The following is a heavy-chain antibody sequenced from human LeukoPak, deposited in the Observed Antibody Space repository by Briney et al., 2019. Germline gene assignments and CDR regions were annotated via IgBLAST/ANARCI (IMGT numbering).Heavy chain of an antibody. Sequence: ASVKVSCKVSGYTLTVLSMHWVRQAPGKGLEWMGGFDPEDGETIYAQKFQGRVTMTEDTSTDTAYMELSSLRSEDTAVYYCATCNPYYYGSRNLKELDYWGQGTLVTVSS. CDR3: ATCNPYYYGSRNLKELDY. J-gene: IGHJ4*02. D-gene: IGHD3-10*01. V-gene: IGHV1-24*01. CDR2: FDPEDGET. CDR1: GYTLTVLS.